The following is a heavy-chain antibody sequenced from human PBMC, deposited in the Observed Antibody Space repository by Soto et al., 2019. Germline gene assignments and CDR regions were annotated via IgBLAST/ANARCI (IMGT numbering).Heavy chain of an antibody. V-gene: IGHV1-69*01. CDR3: ASSDDIYFYFDY. CDR2: IIPIFGTA. D-gene: IGHD3-9*01. Sequence: QVQLVQSGAEVKKPGSSVKVSCKASGGTFSSYAISWVRQAPGQGLEWMGGIIPIFGTANYAQKFQGRVTITADEFTSTAYMELRSLRSEDTAVYYCASSDDIYFYFDYWGQGTLVTVSS. CDR1: GGTFSSYA. J-gene: IGHJ4*02.